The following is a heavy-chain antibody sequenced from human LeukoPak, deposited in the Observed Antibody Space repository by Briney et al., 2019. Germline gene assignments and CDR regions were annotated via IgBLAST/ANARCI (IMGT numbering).Heavy chain of an antibody. J-gene: IGHJ5*02. CDR1: GGSFSGYY. D-gene: IGHD3-10*01. Sequence: SSETLSLTCAVYGGSFSGYYWSWIRQPPGKGLEWIGEINHSGSTNYNPSLKSRVTISVDTSKNQFSLKLSSVTAADTAVYYCARGYLVRGVIITQWGFDPWGQGTLVTVSS. CDR3: ARGYLVRGVIITQWGFDP. V-gene: IGHV4-34*01. CDR2: INHSGST.